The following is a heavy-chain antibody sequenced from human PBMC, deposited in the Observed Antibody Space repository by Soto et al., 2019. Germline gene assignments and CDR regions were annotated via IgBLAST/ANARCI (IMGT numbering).Heavy chain of an antibody. V-gene: IGHV4-34*01. Sequence: SATLSVTCAVYGGSFSGYYCSWIRQPPGKGLEWIGEINHSGSTNYNPSLKSRVTISVDTSKNQFSLKLSSVTAADTAVYYCARVSADTAMVPSYYYGMDVWGQGTTVTVSS. CDR3: ARVSADTAMVPSYYYGMDV. D-gene: IGHD5-18*01. CDR2: INHSGST. CDR1: GGSFSGYY. J-gene: IGHJ6*02.